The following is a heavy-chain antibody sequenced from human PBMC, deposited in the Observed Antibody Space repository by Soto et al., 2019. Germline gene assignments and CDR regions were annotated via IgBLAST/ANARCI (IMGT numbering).Heavy chain of an antibody. Sequence: SETLSLTSPVSGGSSSSYYWSWIRQPPGKGLEWIGYIYYSGSTNYNPSLKSRVTISVDTSKNQFSLKLSSVTAADTAVYYCATTIVYATVVSGYMDVWGKGTTVTVSS. D-gene: IGHD2-8*01. CDR1: GGSSSSYY. CDR2: IYYSGST. V-gene: IGHV4-59*01. CDR3: ATTIVYATVVSGYMDV. J-gene: IGHJ6*03.